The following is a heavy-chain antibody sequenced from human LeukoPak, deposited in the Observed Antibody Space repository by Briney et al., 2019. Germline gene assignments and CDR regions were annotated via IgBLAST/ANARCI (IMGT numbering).Heavy chain of an antibody. D-gene: IGHD1-26*01. V-gene: IGHV4-30-2*03. CDR3: ARHHPTPYSGSYRPRFDY. CDR2: IYHSGST. Sequence: SQTLSLTCTVSGGSISSGGYYWSWIRQPPGKGLEWIGYIYHSGSTYYNPSLKSRVTISVDTSKNQFSLKLSSVTAADTAVYYCARHHPTPYSGSYRPRFDYWGQGTLVTVSS. J-gene: IGHJ4*02. CDR1: GGSISSGGYY.